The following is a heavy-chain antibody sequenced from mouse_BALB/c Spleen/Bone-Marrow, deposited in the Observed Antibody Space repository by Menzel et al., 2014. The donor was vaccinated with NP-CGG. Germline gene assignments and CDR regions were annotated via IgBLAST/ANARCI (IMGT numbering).Heavy chain of an antibody. CDR3: ARIWAYYAMDY. D-gene: IGHD4-1*01. J-gene: IGHJ4*01. Sequence: EVKLVESGGGLVQPGGSLKLSCAASGFTFSSYGMSWVRQTPDKRLELVATINSNGGSTYYPDSVKGRFTISRDNAENTLYLQMSSLKSEDTAMYYCARIWAYYAMDYWGQGTSVTVSS. V-gene: IGHV5-6-3*01. CDR1: GFTFSSYG. CDR2: INSNGGST.